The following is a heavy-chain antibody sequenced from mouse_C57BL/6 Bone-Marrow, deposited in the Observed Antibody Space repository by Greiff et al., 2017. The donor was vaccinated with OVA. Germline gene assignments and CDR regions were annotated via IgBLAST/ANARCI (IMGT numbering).Heavy chain of an antibody. D-gene: IGHD1-1*01. J-gene: IGHJ3*01. V-gene: IGHV5-6*01. Sequence: EVHLVESGGDLVQPGGSLKLSCAASGFTFSSYGLSCVRQTPDKWLAWVATISSGGSYTYYPDSVKGRFTISRDNAKNTLYLQMSSLKSEDTAMYYCARRLYYYGSSYWGQGTLVTVSA. CDR3: ARRLYYYGSSY. CDR1: GFTFSSYG. CDR2: ISSGGSYT.